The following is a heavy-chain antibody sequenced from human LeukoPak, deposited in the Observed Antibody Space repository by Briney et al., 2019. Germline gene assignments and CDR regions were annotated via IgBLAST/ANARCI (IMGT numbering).Heavy chain of an antibody. J-gene: IGHJ6*02. CDR2: IYYSQST. D-gene: IGHD5-18*01. V-gene: IGHV4-59*01. CDR3: ARASGYGYPYYYGMDV. CDR1: GVSFSSYN. Sequence: SETLCLSCAVSGVSFSSYNRSWIRQPLGQGLEWIWTIYYSQSTSYSPSAKTRVTMSVDTSQNQYSLKLSSVTATDTALYHCARASGYGYPYYYGMDVWGQGTTVTVSS.